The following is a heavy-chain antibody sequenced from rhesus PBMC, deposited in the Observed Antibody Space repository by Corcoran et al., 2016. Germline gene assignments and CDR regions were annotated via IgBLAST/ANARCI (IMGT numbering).Heavy chain of an antibody. J-gene: IGHJ6*01. CDR3: ARDVGRLVGGLDS. Sequence: QVQLQESGPGLVKPSETLSLTCAVSGGSISSGYYYWSWIRQPPGKGLEWIGDITSSRSTSYNPSLKSRVPISRDTSKNQFSMKLSSVTAADTAVYYCARDVGRLVGGLDSWGQGVVVTVSS. CDR2: ITSSRST. V-gene: IGHV4-122*02. CDR1: GGSISSGYYY. D-gene: IGHD6S26*01.